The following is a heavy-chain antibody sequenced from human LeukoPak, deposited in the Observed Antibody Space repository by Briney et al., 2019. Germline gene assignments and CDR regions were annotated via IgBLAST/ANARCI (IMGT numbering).Heavy chain of an antibody. J-gene: IGHJ5*02. D-gene: IGHD6-19*01. CDR3: ARYKAVAGDNWFDP. CDR1: GYTFTSYA. CDR2: INTNTGNP. V-gene: IGHV7-4-1*02. Sequence: ASVKVSCKASGYTFTSYAMNWVRQAPGQGLEWMGWINTNTGNPTYAQGFTGRFVFSLDTSVSTAYLQISSLKAEDTAVHYCARYKAVAGDNWFDPWGQGTLVTVSS.